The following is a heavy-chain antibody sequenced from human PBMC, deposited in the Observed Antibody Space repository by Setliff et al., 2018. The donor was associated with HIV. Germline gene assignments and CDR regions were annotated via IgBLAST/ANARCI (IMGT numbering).Heavy chain of an antibody. D-gene: IGHD3-3*01. V-gene: IGHV2-5*01. Sequence: PPGKALEWLALIYWNDDKRYSPSLKSRLTITKDTSKNQVVLTMTNMDPVDTATYHCAHRFDPPYYDFRSGSNWFDPWGQGTLVTVSS. CDR3: AHRFDPPYYDFRSGSNWFDP. CDR2: IYWNDDK. J-gene: IGHJ5*02.